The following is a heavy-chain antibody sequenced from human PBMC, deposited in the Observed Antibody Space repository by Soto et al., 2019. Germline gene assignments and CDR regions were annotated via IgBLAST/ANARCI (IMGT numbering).Heavy chain of an antibody. V-gene: IGHV3-23*01. CDR3: AKGPLLDWIQLWLPGCYFDY. CDR1: GFTFSSYA. CDR2: ISGSGGST. J-gene: IGHJ4*02. Sequence: PGGSLRLSCAASGFTFSSYAMSWVRQAPGKGLEWVSAISGSGGSTYYADSVKGRFTISRDNSKNTLYLQMNSLRAEDTAVYYCAKGPLLDWIQLWLPGCYFDYWGQGTLVTVSS. D-gene: IGHD5-18*01.